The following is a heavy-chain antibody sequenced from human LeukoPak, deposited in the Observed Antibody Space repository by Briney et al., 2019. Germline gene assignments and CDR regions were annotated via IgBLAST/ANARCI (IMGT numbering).Heavy chain of an antibody. CDR2: ISYDGSNK. J-gene: IGHJ4*02. V-gene: IGHV3-30*18. D-gene: IGHD3-10*01. Sequence: GGSLRLSCAASGFTFSSYDMHWVRQAPGKGLEWVAVISYDGSNKYYADSVKGRFTISRDNSKNTLYLQMNSLRAEDTAVYYCAKDPRELWFGELYSDYWGQGTLVTVSS. CDR3: AKDPRELWFGELYSDY. CDR1: GFTFSSYD.